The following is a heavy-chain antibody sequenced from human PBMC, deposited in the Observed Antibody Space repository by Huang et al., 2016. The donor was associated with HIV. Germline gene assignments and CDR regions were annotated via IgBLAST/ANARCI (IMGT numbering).Heavy chain of an antibody. CDR2: ISAFNGDT. Sequence: QAQLMQSGPEVKKPGASVKVSCKTSGYSFTDYGITWVRQAPGQGPEWVGLISAFNGDTEIAQMLQGRVTLTTDTSTSMAYMELRSLRFDDTAVYFCARDPKYHRIGYYRQRRGIDVWGQGTMVSVSS. V-gene: IGHV1-18*01. CDR3: ARDPKYHRIGYYRQRRGIDV. D-gene: IGHD3-22*01. CDR1: GYSFTDYG. J-gene: IGHJ3*01.